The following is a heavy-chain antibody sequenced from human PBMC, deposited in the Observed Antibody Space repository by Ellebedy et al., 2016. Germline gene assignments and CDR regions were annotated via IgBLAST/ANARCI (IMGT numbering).Heavy chain of an antibody. D-gene: IGHD3-10*01. J-gene: IGHJ3*02. V-gene: IGHV1-46*01. CDR3: ARDISYGAFDI. Sequence: ASVKVSCKASGYTFTSYYMHWVRQAPGQGLEWMGIINPSGGSTSYAQKFQGRVTMTRDTSASTAYMELSSLRSEDTAVYYCARDISYGAFDIWGQGTMVTVSS. CDR1: GYTFTSYY. CDR2: INPSGGST.